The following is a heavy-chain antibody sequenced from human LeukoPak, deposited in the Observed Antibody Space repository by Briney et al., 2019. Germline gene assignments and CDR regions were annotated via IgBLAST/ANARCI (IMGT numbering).Heavy chain of an antibody. D-gene: IGHD2-2*01. CDR2: IWYDGSNK. J-gene: IGHJ5*02. Sequence: GGSLRLSCAASGFTFSSYGMHWVRQAPGKGLEWVAVIWYDGSNKYYADSVKGRFTISRDNSKNTLYLQMNSLRAEDTAVYYCARDTGYCSTNRCSDKRFDPWGQGTLVPVSS. CDR3: ARDTGYCSTNRCSDKRFDP. V-gene: IGHV3-33*01. CDR1: GFTFSSYG.